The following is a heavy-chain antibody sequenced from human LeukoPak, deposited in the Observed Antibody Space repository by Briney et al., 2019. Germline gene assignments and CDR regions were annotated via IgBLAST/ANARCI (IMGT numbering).Heavy chain of an antibody. D-gene: IGHD4-17*01. V-gene: IGHV1-2*02. CDR2: INPNSGGT. CDR1: GYTFTGYY. Sequence: ASVKVSCKASGYTFTGYYIHWVRQAPGQGLEWMGWINPNSGGTNHAQKFQGRVTMTRDTSINTAYMDLSSLRSDDTAVYYCARGESTVTDYWGQGTLVTVSS. J-gene: IGHJ4*02. CDR3: ARGESTVTDY.